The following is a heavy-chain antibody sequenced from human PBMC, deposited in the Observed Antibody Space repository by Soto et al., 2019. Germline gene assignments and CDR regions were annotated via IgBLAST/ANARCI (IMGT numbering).Heavy chain of an antibody. J-gene: IGHJ5*02. Sequence: SETLSLTCTVSGGSISSGDYYWSWIRQPPGKGLEWIGYIYYSGITYYNPSLKSRVTISVDTSKNQFSLKLSSVTAADTAVYYCARERRGGYWFDPWGQGTLVTVSS. CDR1: GGSISSGDYY. V-gene: IGHV4-30-4*01. CDR3: ARERRGGYWFDP. CDR2: IYYSGIT.